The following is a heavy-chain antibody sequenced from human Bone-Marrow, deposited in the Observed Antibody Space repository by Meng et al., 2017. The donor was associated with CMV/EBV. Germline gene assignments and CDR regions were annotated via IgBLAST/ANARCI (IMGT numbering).Heavy chain of an antibody. V-gene: IGHV3-66*02. J-gene: IGHJ4*02. CDR1: GFTVSSNF. Sequence: GESLKISCAASGFTVSSNFMTWVRQAPGKGLEWVSVIHSGGSTYYADSVKGRFTISRDNSKNTLYLQMNSLRAEDTAVYYCARHSRYCSSTSCSIDNWGQGTLVTGYS. CDR2: IHSGGST. D-gene: IGHD2-2*01. CDR3: ARHSRYCSSTSCSIDN.